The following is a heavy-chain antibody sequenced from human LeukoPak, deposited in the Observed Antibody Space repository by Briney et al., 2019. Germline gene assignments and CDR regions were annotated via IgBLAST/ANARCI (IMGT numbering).Heavy chain of an antibody. CDR1: GFSFKNTW. Sequence: GGSLRLSCTASGFSFKNTWMSWVRQAPGKGLEWVGRLKSRKDGGTTDYAAPVKGRFIISRDDSINTLYLQMNSLKTEDTAVYYCTTDKQMSPDYWGQGTLVTVSS. J-gene: IGHJ4*02. CDR3: TTDKQMSPDY. D-gene: IGHD5-24*01. CDR2: LKSRKDGGTT. V-gene: IGHV3-15*01.